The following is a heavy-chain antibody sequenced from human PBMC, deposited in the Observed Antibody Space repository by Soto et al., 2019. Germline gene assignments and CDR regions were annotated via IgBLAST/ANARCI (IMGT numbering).Heavy chain of an antibody. J-gene: IGHJ5*02. CDR2: IDWDDDK. Sequence: SGPTLVNPTQTLTLTCTFSGFSLSTSGMCVSWIRQPPGKALEWLARIDWDDDKYYSTSLKTRLTISKDTSKNQVVLTMTNMDPVDTATYYCARTPYYSNYVGWFDPWGQGTLVTVSS. CDR3: ARTPYYSNYVGWFDP. D-gene: IGHD4-4*01. CDR1: GFSLSTSGMC. V-gene: IGHV2-70*11.